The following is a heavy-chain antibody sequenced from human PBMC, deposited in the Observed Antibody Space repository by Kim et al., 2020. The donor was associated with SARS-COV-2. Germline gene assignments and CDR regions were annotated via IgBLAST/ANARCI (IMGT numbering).Heavy chain of an antibody. CDR3: AKESYGSGSYYNVEYYFDY. Sequence: GGSLRLSCAASGFTFSSYAMSWVRQAPGKGLEWVSAISGSGGSTYYADSVKGRFTISRDNSKNTLYLQMNSLRAEDTAVYYCAKESYGSGSYYNVEYYFDYWGQGTLVTVSS. D-gene: IGHD3-10*01. CDR1: GFTFSSYA. V-gene: IGHV3-23*01. CDR2: ISGSGGST. J-gene: IGHJ4*02.